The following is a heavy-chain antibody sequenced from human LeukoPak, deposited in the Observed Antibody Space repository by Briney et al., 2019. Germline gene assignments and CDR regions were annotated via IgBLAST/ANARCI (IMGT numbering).Heavy chain of an antibody. Sequence: ASVSVSSKASGYTFTAYYMHWVRQAPGQGLEWLGWINPNSDVTRYAQKFQGRVTMTRDTSISTVYMELSRLRSDDTAVYYCARSRESCTGGTCPGDYWGQGTRVTVSA. CDR1: GYTFTAYY. CDR2: INPNSDVT. V-gene: IGHV1-2*02. J-gene: IGHJ4*02. D-gene: IGHD2-8*02. CDR3: ARSRESCTGGTCPGDY.